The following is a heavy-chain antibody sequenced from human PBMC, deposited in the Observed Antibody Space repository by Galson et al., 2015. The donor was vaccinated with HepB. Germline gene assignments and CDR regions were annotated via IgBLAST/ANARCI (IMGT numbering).Heavy chain of an antibody. CDR3: AGDAGGANYDSSGYAGFFDY. CDR2: IIPIFGTA. V-gene: IGHV1-69*13. Sequence: SVKVSCKASGGTFSSYAISWVRQAPGQGLEWMGGIIPIFGTANYAQKFQGRVTITADESTSTAYMELSSLRSEDTAVYYCAGDAGGANYDSSGYAGFFDYWGQGTLVTVSS. CDR1: GGTFSSYA. D-gene: IGHD3-22*01. J-gene: IGHJ4*02.